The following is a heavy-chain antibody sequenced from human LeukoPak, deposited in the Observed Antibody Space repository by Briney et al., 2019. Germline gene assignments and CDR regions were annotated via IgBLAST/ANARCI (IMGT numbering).Heavy chain of an antibody. CDR2: IHQEGRTK. D-gene: IGHD6-6*01. CDR1: GFTFNTFW. CDR3: ARGDGTSSGLYFHY. J-gene: IGHJ4*02. V-gene: IGHV3-7*01. Sequence: GESLRLSCAASGFTFNTFWMTWLRQAPGKGLEWVANIHQEGRTKYYADSVKGRFTISRDNANNALNLQINSLRAEDTALYYCARGDGTSSGLYFHYWGQGTLVTVSS.